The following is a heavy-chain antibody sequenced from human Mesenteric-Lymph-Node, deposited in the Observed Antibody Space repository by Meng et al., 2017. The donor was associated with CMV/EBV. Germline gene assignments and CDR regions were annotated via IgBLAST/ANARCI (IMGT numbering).Heavy chain of an antibody. CDR3: AKEYSYGPPYYYYGMDV. CDR2: IGNDGSNE. J-gene: IGHJ6*02. Sequence: FTFGSYGMRWVRQAPGKGLEWVAFIGNDGSNEHYADSVKGRFTISRDNSKSTLYLQVNSLRPEDTALYYCAKEYSYGPPYYYYGMDVWGRGTTVTVSS. D-gene: IGHD5-18*01. CDR1: FTFGSYG. V-gene: IGHV3-30*02.